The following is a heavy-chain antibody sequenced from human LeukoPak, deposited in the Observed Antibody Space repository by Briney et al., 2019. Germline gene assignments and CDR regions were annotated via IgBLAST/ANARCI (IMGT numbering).Heavy chain of an antibody. CDR2: ISYDGSNK. CDR1: GFTFSSYG. V-gene: IGHV3-30*03. J-gene: IGHJ4*02. D-gene: IGHD3-22*01. Sequence: GGSLRLSCAASGFTFSSYGMHWVRQAPGKGLEWVAVISYDGSNKYYADSVKGRFTISRDNSKNTLYLQMNSLRAEDTAVYYCARQDSSGYPFFDYWGQGTLVTVSS. CDR3: ARQDSSGYPFFDY.